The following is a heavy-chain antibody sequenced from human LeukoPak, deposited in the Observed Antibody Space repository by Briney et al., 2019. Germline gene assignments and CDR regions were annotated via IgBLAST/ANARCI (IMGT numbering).Heavy chain of an antibody. D-gene: IGHD3-9*01. J-gene: IGHJ5*02. CDR1: GFTFSSYA. V-gene: IGHV3-23*01. CDR2: ISGSGGST. CDR3: AKAAEVLRYFDKPNENWFDP. Sequence: GGSLRLSCAASGFTFSSYAMSWVRQAPVKGLEWVSAISGSGGSTYYADSVKGRFTISRDNSKNTLYLQMNSLRAEDTAVYYCAKAAEVLRYFDKPNENWFDPWGQGTLVTVSS.